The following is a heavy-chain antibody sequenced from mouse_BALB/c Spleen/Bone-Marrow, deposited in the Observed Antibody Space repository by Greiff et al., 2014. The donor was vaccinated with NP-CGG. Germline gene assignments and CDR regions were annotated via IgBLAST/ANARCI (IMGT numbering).Heavy chain of an antibody. J-gene: IGHJ2*01. CDR3: ARREAVVADFDY. V-gene: IGHV1S29*02. CDR2: IYPYNGGT. Sequence: VQLQQSGPELVKPGASVKISCKASGYTFTDYNVHWVKQSHGKSLEWIGYIYPYNGGTGYNQKFKSKATLTVDNSSSTAYMGLRSLTSEDSAVYYCARREAVVADFDYWGQGTTLTVSS. D-gene: IGHD1-1*01. CDR1: GYTFTDYN.